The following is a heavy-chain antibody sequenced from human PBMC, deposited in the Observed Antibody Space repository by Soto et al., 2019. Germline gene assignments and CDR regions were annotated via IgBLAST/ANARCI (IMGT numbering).Heavy chain of an antibody. D-gene: IGHD2-21*02. CDR3: AKFRVAVTGPDAFDI. J-gene: IGHJ3*02. Sequence: EVHLLESGGGLVQPGGSLRLSCAASGFTFSSYAMSWVRQAPGKGLEWVSVITGSGSSTFYADSVKGRFTISRDNSKNTLYLQMNSLRAEDTAVFYCAKFRVAVTGPDAFDIWGQGTMVTVSS. CDR1: GFTFSSYA. V-gene: IGHV3-23*01. CDR2: ITGSGSST.